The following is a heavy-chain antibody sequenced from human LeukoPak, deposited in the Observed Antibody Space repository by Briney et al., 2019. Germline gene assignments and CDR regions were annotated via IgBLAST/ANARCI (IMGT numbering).Heavy chain of an antibody. V-gene: IGHV3-30*02. D-gene: IGHD2-2*02. J-gene: IGHJ4*02. CDR1: GFTFSSYG. CDR3: AKDLVPAAIPDYFDY. CDR2: IRYDGSNK. Sequence: PGGSLRLSCAASGFTFSSYGMHWVRQAPGKGLEWVAFIRYDGSNKYYADSVKGRFTISRDNSKNTLYLQMDSLRAEDTAVYYCAKDLVPAAIPDYFDYWGQGTLATVSS.